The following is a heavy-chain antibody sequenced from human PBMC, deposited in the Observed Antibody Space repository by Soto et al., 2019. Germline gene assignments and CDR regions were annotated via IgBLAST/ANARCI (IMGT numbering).Heavy chain of an antibody. CDR1: GYTFTSYD. D-gene: IGHD2-8*01. Sequence: ASVKVSCKASGYTFTSYDINWVRQATGQGLEWMGWMNPNSGNTGYAQKFQGRVTMTRNTSISTAYMELSSLRSEDTAVYYCARGRYCTNGVCYVWFDPWGQGTLVTVSS. CDR3: ARGRYCTNGVCYVWFDP. V-gene: IGHV1-8*01. J-gene: IGHJ5*02. CDR2: MNPNSGNT.